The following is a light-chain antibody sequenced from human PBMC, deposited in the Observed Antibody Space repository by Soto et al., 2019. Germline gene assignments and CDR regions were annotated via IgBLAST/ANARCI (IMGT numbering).Light chain of an antibody. V-gene: IGKV1-5*03. Sequence: DTHRTHSPSIPLGSVWDRVISTVMASQSISNWLAWYQQKPGKAPNLLIYTAYSLKSGAQSRFSGSGSGTEFTLTISSLQPDDFATYYCQQYDTYWTSGQGTKVDIK. CDR3: QQYDTYWT. CDR2: TAY. J-gene: IGKJ1*01. CDR1: QSISNW.